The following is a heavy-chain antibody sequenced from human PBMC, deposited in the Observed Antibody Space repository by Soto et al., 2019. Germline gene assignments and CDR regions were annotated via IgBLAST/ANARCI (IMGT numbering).Heavy chain of an antibody. Sequence: GESLKISCKGSVYSFANYCIAWVRQMPGKGLEWMGILYSGDSDTRYSPSFQGQVVISGDKSINTAYLQWTSLKASDTAMYYCARGSSGFYDYWGQGTLVTLSS. CDR2: LYSGDSDT. D-gene: IGHD6-19*01. CDR1: VYSFANYC. J-gene: IGHJ4*02. V-gene: IGHV5-51*01. CDR3: ARGSSGFYDY.